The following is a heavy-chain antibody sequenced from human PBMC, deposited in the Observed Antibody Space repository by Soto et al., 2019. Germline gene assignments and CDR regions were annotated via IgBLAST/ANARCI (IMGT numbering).Heavy chain of an antibody. J-gene: IGHJ6*02. CDR2: IWYDGSNK. Sequence: QVQLVESGGGVVQPGRSLRLSCAASGFTFSSYGMHWVRQAPGKGLEWVAVIWYDGSNKYYADSVKGRFTISRDNSKNTLYLQMNSLRAEDTAVYYCAREYYDFSHGMDVWGQGTTVTVSS. CDR1: GFTFSSYG. V-gene: IGHV3-33*01. CDR3: AREYYDFSHGMDV. D-gene: IGHD3-3*01.